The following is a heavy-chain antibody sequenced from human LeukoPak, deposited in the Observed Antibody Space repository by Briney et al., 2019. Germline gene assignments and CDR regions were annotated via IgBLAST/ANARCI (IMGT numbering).Heavy chain of an antibody. D-gene: IGHD2-2*01. CDR1: GGSSSSSRYY. CDR3: ARHPYQLLWLSWFDP. J-gene: IGHJ5*02. V-gene: IGHV4-39*01. CDR2: IYYSGST. Sequence: SETLSLTCTVSGGSSSSSRYYWGWIRQPPGKGLEWIGSIYYSGSTYYNPSLKSRVTISVDTSKNQFSLKLRSVTAADTAVYYCARHPYQLLWLSWFDPWGQGPLVTVSS.